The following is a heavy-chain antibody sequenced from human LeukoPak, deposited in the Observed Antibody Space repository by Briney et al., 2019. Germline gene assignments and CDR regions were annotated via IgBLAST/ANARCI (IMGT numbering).Heavy chain of an antibody. Sequence: IIHPSGGSTRYAQKFQGRVTMTRDTSTSTVYMEVSSLRSEDTAVYYCARAFGVTTWYFDLWGRGTLVTVSS. J-gene: IGHJ2*01. D-gene: IGHD4-11*01. V-gene: IGHV1-46*01. CDR3: ARAFGVTTWYFDL. CDR2: IHPSGGST.